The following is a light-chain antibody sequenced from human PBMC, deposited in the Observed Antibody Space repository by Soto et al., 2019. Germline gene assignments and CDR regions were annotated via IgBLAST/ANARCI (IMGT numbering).Light chain of an antibody. V-gene: IGLV2-14*03. CDR1: SSDVGAYNY. Sequence: QSALTQPASVSGSPGQSITISCTGTSSDVGAYNYVSWYQQHPGKAPQLMIYDVNTRPSGVSDRFSGSKSGNTASLTISGLQAEDEADYYCCSYTIITTYVFGTGTKVTVL. CDR2: DVN. CDR3: CSYTIITTYV. J-gene: IGLJ1*01.